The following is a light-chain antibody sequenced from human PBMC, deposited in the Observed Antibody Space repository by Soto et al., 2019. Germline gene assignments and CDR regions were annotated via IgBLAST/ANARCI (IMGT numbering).Light chain of an antibody. Sequence: QSVLTQPASVSGSPGQSITISCTGTSSDIGAYNFVSWYQQHPGKAPKLMLYDVNIRPSGVSKRFSGSKSGNTASLTISGLQAEDEADYYCTSWTTSTTMIFGGGTKLTVL. CDR3: TSWTTSTTMI. J-gene: IGLJ2*01. CDR1: SSDIGAYNF. V-gene: IGLV2-14*03. CDR2: DVN.